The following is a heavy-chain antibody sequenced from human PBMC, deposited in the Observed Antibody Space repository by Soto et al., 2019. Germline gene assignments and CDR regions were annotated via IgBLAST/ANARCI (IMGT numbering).Heavy chain of an antibody. CDR3: AKPNYLVGASGPRGRGSDY. D-gene: IGHD1-26*01. J-gene: IGHJ4*02. V-gene: IGHV3-23*01. Sequence: EVQLLESGGGLVQPGGSLRLSCAASGFTFSSYAMSWVRQAPGKGLEWVSAISGSGGSTYYADSVKGRFTISRDNSKNTLYLQMNSLRAEDTAVYYCAKPNYLVGASGPRGRGSDYWGQGTLVTVSS. CDR2: ISGSGGST. CDR1: GFTFSSYA.